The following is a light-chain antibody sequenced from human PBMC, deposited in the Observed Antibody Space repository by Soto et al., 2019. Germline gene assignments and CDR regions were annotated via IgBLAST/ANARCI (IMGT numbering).Light chain of an antibody. CDR3: QQYGSSPWT. CDR1: QSVSSSY. J-gene: IGKJ1*01. Sequence: EIVLTQSPGTLSLSPGERATLSCRASQSVSSSYLAWYQQKPGQAPRLLIYGVSSRATGIPDRFSGSGSGTDFTLTIGRLEPEDFALYYCQQYGSSPWTFGQGTKVEIK. CDR2: GVS. V-gene: IGKV3-20*01.